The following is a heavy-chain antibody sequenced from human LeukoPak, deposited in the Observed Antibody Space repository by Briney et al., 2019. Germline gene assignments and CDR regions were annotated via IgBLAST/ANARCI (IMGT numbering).Heavy chain of an antibody. V-gene: IGHV3-7*01. Sequence: PGGSLTLSCVASGFIFNNYWMSWVRQAPGKGLEWVACIKGDGSEKYYVASVKGRFTSSRDNAKNSLYLQMNSLGAEDTAVYYCATHYRGWGQGTLVTVSS. CDR3: ATHYRG. CDR1: GFIFNNYW. CDR2: IKGDGSEK. D-gene: IGHD3-10*01. J-gene: IGHJ4*02.